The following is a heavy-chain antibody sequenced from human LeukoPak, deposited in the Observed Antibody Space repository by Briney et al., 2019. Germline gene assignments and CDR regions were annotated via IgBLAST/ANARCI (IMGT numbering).Heavy chain of an antibody. Sequence: SVKLSCNASGRTFSSYAISWVRQAPGQVLEWMGGILPIFAPANYAQKFQGRVTINEDESTSKEYMELSSVGSEDTAVYYCASRLGSSGYYYMDVWGKGNTVTISS. CDR3: ASRLGSSGYYYMDV. V-gene: IGHV1-69*13. CDR2: ILPIFAPA. D-gene: IGHD6-19*01. J-gene: IGHJ6*03. CDR1: GRTFSSYA.